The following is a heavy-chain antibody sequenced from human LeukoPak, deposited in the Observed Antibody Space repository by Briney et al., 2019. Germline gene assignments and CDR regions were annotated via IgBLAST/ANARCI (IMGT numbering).Heavy chain of an antibody. J-gene: IGHJ6*02. Sequence: ASVKVSCKASGYTFTSYGISWVRQAPGQGLEWMGWISAYNGNTNYAQKLQGRVTMTTDTSTSTAYMELRSLRSDDTAVYYCARGYTPIGYYYGMDVWGQGTTVTVSS. D-gene: IGHD2-15*01. CDR3: ARGYTPIGYYYGMDV. V-gene: IGHV1-18*01. CDR2: ISAYNGNT. CDR1: GYTFTSYG.